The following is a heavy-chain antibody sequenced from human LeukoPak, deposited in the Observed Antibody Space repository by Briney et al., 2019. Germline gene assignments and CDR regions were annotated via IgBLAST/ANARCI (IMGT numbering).Heavy chain of an antibody. Sequence: PGGSLRLSCAASGFTVSSTFMSWVRQAPGKGLEWVSVIYGGGNTYYADSVKGRFTISRDNSKNTLYLQMNSLIAEDTAVYYCAREGAGYSSGWSDYWGQGTLVTVPS. CDR3: AREGAGYSSGWSDY. J-gene: IGHJ4*02. CDR2: IYGGGNT. D-gene: IGHD6-19*01. CDR1: GFTVSSTF. V-gene: IGHV3-66*01.